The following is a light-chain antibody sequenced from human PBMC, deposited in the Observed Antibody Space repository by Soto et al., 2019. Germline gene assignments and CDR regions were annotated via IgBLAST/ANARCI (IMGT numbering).Light chain of an antibody. CDR2: GAS. V-gene: IGKV3-15*01. CDR3: QQVYSFPHT. CDR1: QSVRSN. Sequence: EIVMTQSPATLSVSPGERATVSCRASQSVRSNLAWYQQKPGQAPRLLIYGASTRATGIPARFSGSGSGTEFTLTISSLQSEDFAVYYCQQVYSFPHTFGQGTKLEV. J-gene: IGKJ2*01.